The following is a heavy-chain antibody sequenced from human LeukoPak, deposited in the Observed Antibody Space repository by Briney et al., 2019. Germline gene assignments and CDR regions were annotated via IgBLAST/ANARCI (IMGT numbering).Heavy chain of an antibody. CDR2: IYYSGST. CDR3: ARRSGWYGNGAFDI. CDR1: GGSISSYY. Sequence: SETLSLTCTVSGGSISSYYWSWIRQPPGKGLEWMGYIYYSGSTNYNPSLKSRVTISVDTSKNQFSLKLSSVTAADTAVYYCARRSGWYGNGAFDIWGQGTMVTVSS. D-gene: IGHD6-19*01. J-gene: IGHJ3*02. V-gene: IGHV4-59*08.